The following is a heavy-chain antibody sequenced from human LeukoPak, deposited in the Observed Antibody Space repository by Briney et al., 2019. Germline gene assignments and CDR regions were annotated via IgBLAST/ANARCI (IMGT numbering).Heavy chain of an antibody. CDR2: ISISSSYI. D-gene: IGHD3-22*01. Sequence: GGALRLSCAASGCTFSSYSMNWVRQAPGKGLEGVSSISISSSYIYYADSVNGRFTISRDNAKTSLYPKMNSLRAQDTAVYYCARDYRYYDSSGSARSLHYGMDVWGQGTTVTVSS. CDR3: ARDYRYYDSSGSARSLHYGMDV. V-gene: IGHV3-21*01. J-gene: IGHJ6*02. CDR1: GCTFSSYS.